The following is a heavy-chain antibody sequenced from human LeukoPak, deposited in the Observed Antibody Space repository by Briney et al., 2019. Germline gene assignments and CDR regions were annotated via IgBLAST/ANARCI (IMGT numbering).Heavy chain of an antibody. D-gene: IGHD2-21*02. J-gene: IGHJ4*02. Sequence: PGGSLRLSCAASGFSFSRFRMHWVRQAPGKGLVWISRITSDGSNRDYADSVKGRFTISRDNAKNTLYLQMNSLRTEDTAVYFCVRENIGVVTTLDHWGQGSLVTVSS. CDR3: VRENIGVVTTLDH. CDR2: ITSDGSNR. V-gene: IGHV3-74*01. CDR1: GFSFSRFR.